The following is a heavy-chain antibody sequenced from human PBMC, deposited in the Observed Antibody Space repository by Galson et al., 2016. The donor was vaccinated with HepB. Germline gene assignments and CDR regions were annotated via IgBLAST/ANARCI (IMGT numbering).Heavy chain of an antibody. J-gene: IGHJ4*02. D-gene: IGHD1-1*01. CDR2: IYPGDSDT. V-gene: IGHV5-51*01. CDR1: GYNFTNYW. Sequence: QSGAEVKKPGESLKISCKGSGYNFTNYWIVWVRQMPGKGLEWMGIIYPGDSDTRYSPSFQGQVTISADKSITTAYLQWSSLRASDTAMYYCARQSTTATPSNYWGQGTLVTVSS. CDR3: ARQSTTATPSNY.